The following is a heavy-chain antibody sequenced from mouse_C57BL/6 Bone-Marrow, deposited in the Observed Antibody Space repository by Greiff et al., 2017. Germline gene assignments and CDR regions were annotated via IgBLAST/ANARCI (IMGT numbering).Heavy chain of an antibody. CDR1: GFTFSDYG. CDR3: ARIYYGFYYYAMDY. J-gene: IGHJ4*01. Sequence: EVQGVESGGGLVKPGGSLKLSCAASGFTFSDYGMHWVRQAPEKGLEWVAYISSGSSTIYYADTVKGRFTISRDNAKNTLFLQMTSLRSEDTAMYYCARIYYGFYYYAMDYWGQGTSVTVSS. V-gene: IGHV5-17*01. CDR2: ISSGSSTI. D-gene: IGHD2-2*01.